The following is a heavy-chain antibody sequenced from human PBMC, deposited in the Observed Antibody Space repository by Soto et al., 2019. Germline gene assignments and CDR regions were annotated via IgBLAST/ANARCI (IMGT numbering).Heavy chain of an antibody. V-gene: IGHV3-9*01. Sequence: GGSLRLSCAASGFTFDDYAMHWVRQAPGKGLEWVSGISWNSGSIGYADSVKGRFTISRDNAKNSLYLQMNSLRAEDTALYYCAKHYGSGSYGFDAFDIWGQGTMVTVS. CDR2: ISWNSGSI. D-gene: IGHD3-10*01. CDR3: AKHYGSGSYGFDAFDI. CDR1: GFTFDDYA. J-gene: IGHJ3*02.